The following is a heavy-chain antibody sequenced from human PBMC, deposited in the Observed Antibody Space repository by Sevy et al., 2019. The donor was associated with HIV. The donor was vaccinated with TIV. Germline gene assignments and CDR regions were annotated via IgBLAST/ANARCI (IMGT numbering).Heavy chain of an antibody. J-gene: IGHJ5*02. V-gene: IGHV3-7*03. CDR3: ASPGGKGFDP. CDR1: GFTFGNYW. CDR2: IKQDGSER. D-gene: IGHD3-16*01. Sequence: HGGSLRLSCAASGFTFGNYWMSWVRQAPGKGLEWVASIKQDGSERYYVDSVKGRFTISRDNAKNSLYLQMNSLRAEDTAVYYCASPGGKGFDPWGQGTLVTVSS.